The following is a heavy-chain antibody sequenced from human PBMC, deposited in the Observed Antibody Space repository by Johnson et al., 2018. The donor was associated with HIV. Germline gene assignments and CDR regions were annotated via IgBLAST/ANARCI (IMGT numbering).Heavy chain of an antibody. CDR2: ISWNSGSI. CDR3: ARVDRPDAYYRYAFDI. D-gene: IGHD3-16*01. V-gene: IGHV3-48*04. CDR1: GFTFSSYA. J-gene: IGHJ3*02. Sequence: EVQVVESGGGLVQPGGSLRLSCAASGFTFSSYAMHWVRQAPGKGLGWVSGISWNSGSIGYADSVKGRFTISRDNAKNSLYLQMNSLRAEDTAVYYCARVDRPDAYYRYAFDIWGQGTMVTVSS.